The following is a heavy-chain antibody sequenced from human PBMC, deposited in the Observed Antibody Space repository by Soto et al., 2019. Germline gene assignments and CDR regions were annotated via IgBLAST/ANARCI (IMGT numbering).Heavy chain of an antibody. J-gene: IGHJ2*01. D-gene: IGHD2-21*01. CDR1: GFTFSDYY. Sequence: QMQLVESGGDLVKPGGSLRLSCEASGFTFSDYYMSWIRQVPGQGLEWLSFISSSGSYIKYSDSMRGRLTVSRDNGKNSLYLQMHSLRVEDTAVYYRARLSVGVNWYFDLWGRGTMVPVSA. CDR2: ISSSGSYI. V-gene: IGHV3-11*06. CDR3: ARLSVGVNWYFDL.